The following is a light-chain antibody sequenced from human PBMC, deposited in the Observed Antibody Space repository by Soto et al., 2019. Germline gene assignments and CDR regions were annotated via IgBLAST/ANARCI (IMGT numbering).Light chain of an antibody. Sequence: QSALTQPASVSGSPGQSITISCTGTSSDVGGYNYVSWYQQHPGKAPKLMIYDVSDRPSGVSNRFSASKSGNTASLTISGLQAEDEADYYCCSYTSSSTPWVFGTGTKVPS. CDR1: SSDVGGYNY. J-gene: IGLJ1*01. CDR3: CSYTSSSTPWV. CDR2: DVS. V-gene: IGLV2-14*03.